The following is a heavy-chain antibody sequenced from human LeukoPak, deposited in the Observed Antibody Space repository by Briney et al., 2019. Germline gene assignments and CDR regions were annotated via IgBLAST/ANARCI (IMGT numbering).Heavy chain of an antibody. V-gene: IGHV3-48*03. CDR2: ISSSGSTI. J-gene: IGHJ4*02. D-gene: IGHD5-24*01. CDR3: ARDNGYKCVDY. Sequence: AGGSLRLSCAASGFTFSSYEMNWVRQAPGKGLEWVSYISSSGSTIYYADSVKGRFTISRDNANNSLYLQMNSLRAEDTAVYYCARDNGYKCVDYWGQGTLVTVSS. CDR1: GFTFSSYE.